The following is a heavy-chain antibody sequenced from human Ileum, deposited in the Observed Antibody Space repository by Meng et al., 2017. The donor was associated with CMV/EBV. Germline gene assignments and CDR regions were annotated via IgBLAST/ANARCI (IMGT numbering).Heavy chain of an antibody. Sequence: CGGSFTDYFWVWNRQPPGKGLEWIGQINHSEFSNFNPSLESRVIISIDTSANQFSLKLTSVTAADTAVYYCARGQRITLVRGGRFDPWGQGTLVTVSS. J-gene: IGHJ5*02. CDR3: ARGQRITLVRGGRFDP. CDR2: INHSEFS. V-gene: IGHV4-34*01. CDR1: GGSFTDYF. D-gene: IGHD3-10*01.